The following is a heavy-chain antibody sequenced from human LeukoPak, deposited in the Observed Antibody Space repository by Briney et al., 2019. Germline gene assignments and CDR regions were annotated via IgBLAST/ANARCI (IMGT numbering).Heavy chain of an antibody. V-gene: IGHV3-30*03. Sequence: GGSLRLSCAASGFTFSSYGMHWVRQAPGKGLEWVAVISYDGSNKYYADSVKGRFTISRDNSKNTLYLQMNSLRAEDTAVYYCARAGGVVPAHYYWGQGTLVTVSS. D-gene: IGHD2-2*01. CDR2: ISYDGSNK. CDR3: ARAGGVVPAHYY. J-gene: IGHJ4*02. CDR1: GFTFSSYG.